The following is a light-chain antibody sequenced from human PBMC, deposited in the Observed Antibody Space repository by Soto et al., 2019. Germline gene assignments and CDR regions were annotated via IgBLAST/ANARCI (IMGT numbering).Light chain of an antibody. J-gene: IGKJ1*01. Sequence: DIRLHQPPPSLSSSLGNRVTISCRASQSISTYLMWYQQKPGKAPNLLIYGASSLQNGVPSRFSGSGSGTEFTLTISGLQPEDFATYYCQQSSITPRSFGQGTKVAIK. V-gene: IGKV1-39*01. CDR3: QQSSITPRS. CDR2: GAS. CDR1: QSISTY.